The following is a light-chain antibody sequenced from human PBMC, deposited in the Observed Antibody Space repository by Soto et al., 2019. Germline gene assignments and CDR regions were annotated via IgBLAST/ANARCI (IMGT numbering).Light chain of an antibody. CDR2: GDT. CDR1: SSNIGAGYD. V-gene: IGLV1-40*01. J-gene: IGLJ1*01. Sequence: QSVLTQPTSVSGAPGQRVTISCTGSSSNIGAGYDAHWYQQLPGKVPKLLIYGDTNRPSGVPDRFSGSKSGTSASLAITGLQPEDEADYYCQSYDNSLSGPVFGPGTKLTVL. CDR3: QSYDNSLSGPV.